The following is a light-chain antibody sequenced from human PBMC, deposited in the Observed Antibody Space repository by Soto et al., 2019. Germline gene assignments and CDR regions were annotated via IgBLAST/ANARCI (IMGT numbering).Light chain of an antibody. J-gene: IGKJ1*01. V-gene: IGKV3-15*01. Sequence: EIVMTQSPATLSVSPGQRATLSCRASQSVSSNLAWYQHKPGQAPRLLIYGTSPRATGIPARFSGSGSGTEFTLTISSLQSEDFAVYYCQQYNNWPRTFGQGPKVEIK. CDR2: GTS. CDR3: QQYNNWPRT. CDR1: QSVSSN.